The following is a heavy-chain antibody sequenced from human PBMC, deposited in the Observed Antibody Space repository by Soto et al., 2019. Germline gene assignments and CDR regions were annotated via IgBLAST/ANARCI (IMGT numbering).Heavy chain of an antibody. CDR3: AWVRGHRGYDPVHY. Sequence: ASETLSLTCAVYGGSFSGYYWSWIRQPPGKGLEWIGEINHSGSTNYNPSLKSRVTISVDTSKNQFSLKLSSVTAADTAVYYCAWVRGHRGYDPVHYWGQGTLVTVSS. CDR2: INHSGST. J-gene: IGHJ4*02. CDR1: GGSFSGYY. V-gene: IGHV4-34*01. D-gene: IGHD5-12*01.